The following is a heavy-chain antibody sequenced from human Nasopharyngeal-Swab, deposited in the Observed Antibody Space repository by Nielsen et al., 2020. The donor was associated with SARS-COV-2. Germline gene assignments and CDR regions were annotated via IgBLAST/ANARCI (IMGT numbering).Heavy chain of an antibody. CDR2: IYYSGST. CDR3: ARVLNSARYNWFDP. J-gene: IGHJ5*02. V-gene: IGHV4-59*01. Sequence: SETLSLTCTVSGGSISSYYWSWIRQPPGKGLEWIGYIYYSGSTNYNPSLKSRVTISVDTSKNQFSLKLSSVTAADTAVYYCARVLNSARYNWFDPWGQGTLVTVSS. D-gene: IGHD1-1*01. CDR1: GGSISSYY.